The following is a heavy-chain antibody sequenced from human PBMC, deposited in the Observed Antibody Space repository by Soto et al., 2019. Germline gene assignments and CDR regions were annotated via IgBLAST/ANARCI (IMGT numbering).Heavy chain of an antibody. Sequence: VDSLKVSSVRSAYSFTSHWIAWVRQMPGNGLEWVGIIYPGDSDTRYSPSFQGQVIISADKSISTAYLQWSSLKAPDTAMYYCARGCGYEHYDGMGVWGQGTTVTVSS. CDR2: IYPGDSDT. J-gene: IGHJ6*02. D-gene: IGHD5-12*01. V-gene: IGHV5-51*01. CDR3: ARGCGYEHYDGMGV. CDR1: AYSFTSHW.